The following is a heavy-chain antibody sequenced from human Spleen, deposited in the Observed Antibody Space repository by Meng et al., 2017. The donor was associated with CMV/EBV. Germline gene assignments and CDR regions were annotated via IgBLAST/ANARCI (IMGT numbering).Heavy chain of an antibody. D-gene: IGHD6-13*01. Sequence: SETLSLTCTVSGDSSISSNYWSWIRQPPGKGLQWIGYTSRTGSTHYNPSLKTRLTIALDTSKNQFSLKLNSVTTSDTAVYYCAGLSIAAAGTPFDPWGRGTLVTVSS. V-gene: IGHV4-59*01. CDR2: TSRTGST. J-gene: IGHJ5*02. CDR1: GDSSISSNY. CDR3: AGLSIAAAGTPFDP.